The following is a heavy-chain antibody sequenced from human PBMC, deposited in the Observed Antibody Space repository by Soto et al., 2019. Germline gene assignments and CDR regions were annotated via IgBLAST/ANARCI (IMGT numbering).Heavy chain of an antibody. CDR2: IIPIFGTA. V-gene: IGHV1-69*13. CDR3: ARLDDGARTTIWFGALRRMDV. CDR1: GGTFSSYA. D-gene: IGHD3-10*01. Sequence: ASVKVSCKASGGTFSSYAISWVRQAPGQGLEWMGGIIPIFGTANYAQKFQGRVTITADESTSTAYMELSSLRSEDTAVYYCARLDDGARTTIWFGALRRMDVWGQGTTVTVSS. J-gene: IGHJ6*02.